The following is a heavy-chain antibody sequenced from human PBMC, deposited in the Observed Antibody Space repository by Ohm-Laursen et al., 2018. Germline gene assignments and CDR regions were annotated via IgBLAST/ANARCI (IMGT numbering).Heavy chain of an antibody. V-gene: IGHV4-31*03. CDR1: GASISSGGYY. Sequence: SQTLSLTCTVSGASISSGGYYWSWIRQHPGKGLEWIGYFYYSGNTYYNPSLKSRLTISVDTSKNQFSLKVTSVTAADTAVYYCASSPGMIRGAPAYWGQGTLVTVSS. D-gene: IGHD3-10*01. CDR3: ASSPGMIRGAPAY. CDR2: FYYSGNT. J-gene: IGHJ4*02.